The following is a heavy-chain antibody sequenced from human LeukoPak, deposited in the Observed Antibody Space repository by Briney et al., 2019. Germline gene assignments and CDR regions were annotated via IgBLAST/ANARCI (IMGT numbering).Heavy chain of an antibody. CDR1: GGSISSYY. V-gene: IGHV4-59*01. D-gene: IGHD6-13*01. CDR2: IYYSGST. Sequence: SETLSLTCTVSGGSISSYYWSWIRQPPGKGLEWIGYIYYSGSTNYNPSLKSRVTISVDTSKNQFSLKLSSVTAADTAVYCCARVGQQLVSGSYYFDYWGQGTLVTVSS. J-gene: IGHJ4*02. CDR3: ARVGQQLVSGSYYFDY.